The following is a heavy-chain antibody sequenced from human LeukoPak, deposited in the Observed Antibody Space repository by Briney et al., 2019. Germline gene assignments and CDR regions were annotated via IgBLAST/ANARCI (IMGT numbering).Heavy chain of an antibody. V-gene: IGHV1-2*02. CDR1: GYTFTAYY. J-gene: IGHJ4*02. Sequence: GASVKVSCKASGYTFTAYYMHWVRQAPGQGLEWMGWINPNSGGTNYAQKFQGRVTMTRDTSISTAYMELSRLRSDGTAVFYCAREGSTAMFTSPLDFGGREPLVTVSS. CDR2: INPNSGGT. D-gene: IGHD5-18*01. CDR3: AREGSTAMFTSPLDF.